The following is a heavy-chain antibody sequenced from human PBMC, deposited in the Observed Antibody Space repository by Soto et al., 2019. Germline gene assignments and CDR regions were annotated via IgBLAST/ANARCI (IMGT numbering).Heavy chain of an antibody. V-gene: IGHV3-9*01. CDR3: GRDLLPGGMDV. D-gene: IGHD3-22*01. Sequence: DVQLVESGGGLVQPGRSLRLSCTGSAFTFDGYAMHWVRQVPGKGLEWVAGIYCNSGGVGYADSVKGRFTISRDNARNSLYLQMNSLRPEDTALYYCGRDLLPGGMDVWGQGTTVTVSS. J-gene: IGHJ6*02. CDR1: AFTFDGYA. CDR2: IYCNSGGV.